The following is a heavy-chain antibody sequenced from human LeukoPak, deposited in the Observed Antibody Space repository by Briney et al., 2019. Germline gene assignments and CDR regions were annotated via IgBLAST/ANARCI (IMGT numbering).Heavy chain of an antibody. J-gene: IGHJ4*02. CDR3: AKDSPWGDFDY. CDR1: GFTFSTYI. D-gene: IGHD3-16*01. V-gene: IGHV3-48*01. Sequence: GGSLRLSCAASGFTFSTYIMNWVRQAPGKGLEWVSYINSGSSTIYYADSVKGRFTISRDNSKNTLYLQMNSLRAEDTAVYYCAKDSPWGDFDYWGQGTLVTVSS. CDR2: INSGSSTI.